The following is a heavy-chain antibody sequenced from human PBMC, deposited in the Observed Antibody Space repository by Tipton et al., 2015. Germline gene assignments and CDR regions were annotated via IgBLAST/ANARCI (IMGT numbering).Heavy chain of an antibody. V-gene: IGHV5-51*01. Sequence: QLVQSGAEVKKPGESLRISCKGVGYIFTNYWIGWVRQMPGRGLEWMGFIYPGDSETRYSPSFQGLVTISADKSTSTAYLQWSSLKASDTAVYYCARRLPYFEWSKVYYFDYWGQGSPVTVSP. CDR2: IYPGDSET. D-gene: IGHD3-9*01. J-gene: IGHJ4*02. CDR1: GYIFTNYW. CDR3: ARRLPYFEWSKVYYFDY.